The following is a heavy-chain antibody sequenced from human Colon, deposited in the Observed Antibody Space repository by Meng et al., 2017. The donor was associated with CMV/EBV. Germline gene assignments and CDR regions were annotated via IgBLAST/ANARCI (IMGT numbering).Heavy chain of an antibody. CDR1: FSLTPVQLS. CDR2: VYWNDDK. J-gene: IGHJ4*02. V-gene: IGHV2-5*01. D-gene: IGHD5-12*01. CDR3: AHGGSGYDFGAGGFDY. Sequence: FSLTPVQLSVGWIRQPPGKALEWLALVYWNDDKRYNPSLKNRLTVTKDTSKNQVVLRVTNMDPADSGTYFCAHGGSGYDFGAGGFDYWGQGTLVTVSS.